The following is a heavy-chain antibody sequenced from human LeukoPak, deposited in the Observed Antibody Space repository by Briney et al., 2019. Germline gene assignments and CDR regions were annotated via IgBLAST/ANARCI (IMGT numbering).Heavy chain of an antibody. J-gene: IGHJ4*02. CDR1: GGSISSGSYY. CDR2: IYTSGST. D-gene: IGHD6-13*01. V-gene: IGHV4-61*02. Sequence: SETLSLTCTVSGGSISSGSYYWSWIRQPAGKGLPWIGRIYTSGSTNYNPSLKSRVTISVDTSKNQFSLKLSSVTAADTAVYYCARDMAAAGTGFDYWGQGTLVTVSS. CDR3: ARDMAAAGTGFDY.